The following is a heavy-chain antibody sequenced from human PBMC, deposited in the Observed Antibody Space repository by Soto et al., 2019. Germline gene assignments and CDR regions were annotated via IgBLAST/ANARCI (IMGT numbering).Heavy chain of an antibody. CDR2: IDWDDDK. V-gene: IGHV2-70*11. D-gene: IGHD3-22*01. Sequence: SGPTLVNPTQTLTLTCTFSGFSLSTSGVGVSWIRQPPGKALEWLARIDWDDDKYYSTSLKTRLTISKDTSKNQVVLTMTNMDPVDTATYYCARMAYYYDSSGPPDLGYFDYWGQGTLVTVSS. CDR3: ARMAYYYDSSGPPDLGYFDY. CDR1: GFSLSTSGVG. J-gene: IGHJ4*02.